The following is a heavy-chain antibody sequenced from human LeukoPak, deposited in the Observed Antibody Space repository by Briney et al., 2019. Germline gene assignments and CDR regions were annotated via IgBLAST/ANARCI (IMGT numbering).Heavy chain of an antibody. Sequence: ASVKVSCKASGYTFTSYAMRWVRQAPGQRPEWMGWINAGNGNTKYSQKFQGRVTITRDTSASTAYMELSSLRSEDTAVYYCARAPTGIAVASYGMDVWGQGTTVTVSS. CDR1: GYTFTSYA. V-gene: IGHV1-3*01. CDR2: INAGNGNT. J-gene: IGHJ6*02. D-gene: IGHD6-19*01. CDR3: ARAPTGIAVASYGMDV.